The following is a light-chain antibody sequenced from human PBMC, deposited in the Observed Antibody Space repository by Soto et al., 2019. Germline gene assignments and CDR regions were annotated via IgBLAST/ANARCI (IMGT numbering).Light chain of an antibody. J-gene: IGLJ2*01. Sequence: QSALTQPASVSESPGQSITISCTGTSSDIGGYKYVSWYQQHPGKAPKLMIYEVSNRPSGVSNRFSGSKSGNTASLTISGLQAEDEADYYCSSYTSFNTLVFGGGTKVTVL. CDR2: EVS. CDR1: SSDIGGYKY. V-gene: IGLV2-14*01. CDR3: SSYTSFNTLV.